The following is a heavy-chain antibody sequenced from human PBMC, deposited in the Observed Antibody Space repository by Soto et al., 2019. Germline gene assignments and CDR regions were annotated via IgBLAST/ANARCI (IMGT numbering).Heavy chain of an antibody. CDR3: AIGLIVVVGSRAYYGMDV. Sequence: QVQLVQSGAEVKKPGSSVRVSCKASGGTPSNSAFSWVRQAPGQGLEWMGGIIPVFGIVKYAQNLEGRVTITADESTNTAYMELSRMRYEDRAVYYCAIGLIVVVGSRAYYGMDVWGQGTTVTVSS. CDR1: GGTPSNSA. V-gene: IGHV1-69*01. CDR2: IIPVFGIV. D-gene: IGHD3-22*01. J-gene: IGHJ6*02.